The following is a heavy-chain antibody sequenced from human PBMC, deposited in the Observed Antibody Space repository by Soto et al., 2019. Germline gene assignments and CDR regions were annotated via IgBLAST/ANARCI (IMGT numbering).Heavy chain of an antibody. J-gene: IGHJ5*02. Sequence: PSETLSLTCTVSGGSISSGGYYWSWIRQHPGKGLEWIGEINHSGSTNYNPSLKSRVTISVDTSKNQFSLKLSSVTAADTAVYYCARDQWLVHNWFDPWGQGTLVTVSS. CDR2: INHSGST. V-gene: IGHV4-39*07. CDR1: GGSISSGGYY. D-gene: IGHD6-19*01. CDR3: ARDQWLVHNWFDP.